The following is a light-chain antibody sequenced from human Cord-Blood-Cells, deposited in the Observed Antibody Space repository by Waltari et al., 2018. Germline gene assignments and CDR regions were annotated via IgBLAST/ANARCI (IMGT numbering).Light chain of an antibody. CDR2: DAS. CDR3: QQYNSYSLT. V-gene: IGKV1-5*01. CDR1: QSISSW. J-gene: IGKJ1*01. Sequence: DIQMTLSPSTLSASVGDRVTITCRASQSISSWLAWYQQKPGKAPKLLLYDASSLEIWVPSRFSGSGYWTEFTLTISSLQPDDFATYYCQQYNSYSLTFDQTTKVEI.